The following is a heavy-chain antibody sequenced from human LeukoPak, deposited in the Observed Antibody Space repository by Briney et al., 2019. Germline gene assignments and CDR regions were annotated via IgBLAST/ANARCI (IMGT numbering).Heavy chain of an antibody. CDR3: AREGLTYYYDSSGYYYPYYFDY. J-gene: IGHJ4*02. Sequence: PGGSLRLSCVASGFSISSHSLMWVRQPQGKGLEWVSQISSSGESVNYADAVKGRFIISRDNAKKSLSLQMDSLRIEDTAVYYCAREGLTYYYDSSGYYYPYYFDYWGQGTLVTVSS. D-gene: IGHD3-22*01. CDR2: ISSSGESV. V-gene: IGHV3-48*01. CDR1: GFSISSHS.